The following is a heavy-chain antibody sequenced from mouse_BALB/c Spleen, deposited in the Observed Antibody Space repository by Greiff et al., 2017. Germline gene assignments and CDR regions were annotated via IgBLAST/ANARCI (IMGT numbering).Heavy chain of an antibody. D-gene: IGHD1-1*01. CDR3: VREGTTPLDY. CDR2: IRSKSNNYAT. CDR1: GFTFNTYA. Sequence: EVHLVESGGGLVQPKGSLKLSCAASGFTFNTYAMNWVRQAPGKGLEWVARIRSKSNNYATYYADSVKDRFTISRDDSQSMLYLQMNNLKTEDTAMYYCVREGTTPLDYWGQGTTLTVSS. V-gene: IGHV10-1*02. J-gene: IGHJ2*01.